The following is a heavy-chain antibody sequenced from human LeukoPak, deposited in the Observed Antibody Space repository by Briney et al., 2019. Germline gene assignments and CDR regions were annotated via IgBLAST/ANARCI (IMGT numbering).Heavy chain of an antibody. D-gene: IGHD3-9*01. CDR1: GGSFGGYY. J-gene: IGHJ6*02. V-gene: IGHV4-34*01. CDR3: ASAPGPGRYYYYYYGMDV. CDR2: INHSGST. Sequence: SETLSLTCAVYGGSFGGYYWSWIRQPPGKGLEWIGEINHSGSTNYNPSLKSRVTISVDTSKNQFSLKLSSVTAADTAVYYCASAPGPGRYYYYYYGMDVWGQGTTVTVSS.